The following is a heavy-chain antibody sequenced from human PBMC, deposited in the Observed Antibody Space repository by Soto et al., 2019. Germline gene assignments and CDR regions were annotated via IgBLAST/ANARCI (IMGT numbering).Heavy chain of an antibody. CDR1: GFTFSSFG. CDR2: IWYDGSKK. J-gene: IGHJ6*02. CDR3: ARDASYYSLWSGYYPSRNGMDV. V-gene: IGHV3-33*01. D-gene: IGHD3-3*01. Sequence: QVQVVESGGGVVQPGRSLRLSCAASGFTFSSFGMHWVRQAPGKGLEWVSLIWYDGSKKSYGDSVKGRFTISRDNSRNTVSLQMNSLRANGTAVYYCARDASYYSLWSGYYPSRNGMDVWGQGTTVTVSS.